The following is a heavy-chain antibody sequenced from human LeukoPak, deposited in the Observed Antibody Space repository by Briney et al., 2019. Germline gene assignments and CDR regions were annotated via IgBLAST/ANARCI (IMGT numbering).Heavy chain of an antibody. CDR1: GGTFSSYA. Sequence: SVKVSCKASGGTFSSYAISWERQAPGQGLEWMGGIIPIFGTANYAQKFQGRVTITADESTSTAYMELSSLRSEDTAVYYCASPLTFIAVGLGGTGYYGMDVWGQGTTVTVSS. CDR2: IIPIFGTA. J-gene: IGHJ6*02. CDR3: ASPLTFIAVGLGGTGYYGMDV. D-gene: IGHD6-19*01. V-gene: IGHV1-69*13.